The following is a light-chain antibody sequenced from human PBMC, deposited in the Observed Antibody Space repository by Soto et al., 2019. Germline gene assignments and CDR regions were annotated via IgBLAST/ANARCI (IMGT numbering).Light chain of an antibody. CDR2: GAS. V-gene: IGKV3-20*01. J-gene: IGKJ2*01. CDR1: QSISNTS. CDR3: QQYVTSPYT. Sequence: DIVLTQSPGTLSLSPGNAATLSCRARQSISNTSLAWYQQQPGQAPRLVIHGASSRATDIPDRFSGSGSGTDFTLTISRLEPEDFAVYYCQQYVTSPYTFGQGTKLEI.